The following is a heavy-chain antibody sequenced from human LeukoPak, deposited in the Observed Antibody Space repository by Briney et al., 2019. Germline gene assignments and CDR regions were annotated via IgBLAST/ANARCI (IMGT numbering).Heavy chain of an antibody. Sequence: SETLSLTCTVSGGSISSSTYYWGWIRQPPGKGLEWIGNVYYSGSTYYNPSLKSRVTISVDTSKNQFSLKLTSVTAADTAVYYCARVLRFFGSLGWFDPWGQGTLVTVSS. CDR3: ARVLRFFGSLGWFDP. CDR1: GGSISSSTYY. CDR2: VYYSGST. D-gene: IGHD3-3*01. J-gene: IGHJ5*02. V-gene: IGHV4-39*01.